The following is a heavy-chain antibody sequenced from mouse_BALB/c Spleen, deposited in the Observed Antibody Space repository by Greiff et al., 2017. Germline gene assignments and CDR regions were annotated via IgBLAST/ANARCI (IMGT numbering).Heavy chain of an antibody. D-gene: IGHD2-2*01. CDR1: GFSLTSYG. V-gene: IGHV2-3*01. Sequence: VQLQQSGPGLVAPSQSLSITCTVSGFSLTSYGVSWVRQPPGKGLEWLGVIWGDGSTNYHSALISRLSISKDNSKSQVFLKLNSLQTDDTATYYCAKPGLRRGETWFAYWGQGTLVTVSA. CDR2: IWGDGST. CDR3: AKPGLRRGETWFAY. J-gene: IGHJ3*01.